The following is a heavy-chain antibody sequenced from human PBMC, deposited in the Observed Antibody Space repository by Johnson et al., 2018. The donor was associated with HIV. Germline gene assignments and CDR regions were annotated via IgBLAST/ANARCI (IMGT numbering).Heavy chain of an antibody. CDR2: ISSSGSDI. D-gene: IGHD1-20*01. Sequence: QMQLVESGGGLVKPGGSLRLSCAASGFNFRDYYMNWIRQAPGKGLEWLSYISSSGSDIFYADSVKGRFTISRDNGKNSVFLQMNSLTAEDTAVFYCARAPYNWNAGLFDALDMWGQGTMVTVSS. CDR1: GFNFRDYY. V-gene: IGHV3-11*04. J-gene: IGHJ3*02. CDR3: ARAPYNWNAGLFDALDM.